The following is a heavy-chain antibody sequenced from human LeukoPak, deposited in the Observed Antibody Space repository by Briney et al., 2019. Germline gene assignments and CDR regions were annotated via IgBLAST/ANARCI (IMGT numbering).Heavy chain of an antibody. V-gene: IGHV3-30*04. CDR3: ARDWTDIAMIH. CDR2: ISYDGSNK. CDR1: GFIFSNYA. Sequence: GGSLRLSCVASGFIFSNYAMHWVRQAQGKGPEWVAFISYDGSNKLHAASVTGRFTISRDNSKNTLYLQINNLRPDDTAIYYCARDWTDIAMIHWGQGTLVTVSS. D-gene: IGHD5-12*01. J-gene: IGHJ4*02.